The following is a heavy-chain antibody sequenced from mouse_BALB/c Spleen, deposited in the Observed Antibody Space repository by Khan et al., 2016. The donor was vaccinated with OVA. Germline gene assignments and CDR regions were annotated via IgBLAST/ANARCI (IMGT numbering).Heavy chain of an antibody. J-gene: IGHJ3*01. V-gene: IGHV5-4*02. Sequence: EVELVESGGGLVKPGGSLKLSCAASGFIFSDYYMYWVRQTPEKRLEWVATISDGGTYTYYLDSVMGRFTISRDDAKNNLYLQMSSLKAEDTAIYYCERGDYGDPFAYWGQGTLVAVSA. D-gene: IGHD2-13*01. CDR3: ERGDYGDPFAY. CDR2: ISDGGTYT. CDR1: GFIFSDYY.